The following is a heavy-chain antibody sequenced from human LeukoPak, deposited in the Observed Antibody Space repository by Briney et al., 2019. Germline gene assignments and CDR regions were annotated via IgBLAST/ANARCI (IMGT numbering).Heavy chain of an antibody. Sequence: GGPLRLSCAASGFTFSSYWMSWVRQAPGKGLEWVANIKQDGSEKYYVDSVKGRFTISRDSAKNSLFLQMNSLRAEDTAVYYCARGPTGYSSRLGYYLNYWGQGTLVTVSS. J-gene: IGHJ4*02. V-gene: IGHV3-7*05. CDR3: ARGPTGYSSRLGYYLNY. CDR2: IKQDGSEK. CDR1: GFTFSSYW. D-gene: IGHD6-13*01.